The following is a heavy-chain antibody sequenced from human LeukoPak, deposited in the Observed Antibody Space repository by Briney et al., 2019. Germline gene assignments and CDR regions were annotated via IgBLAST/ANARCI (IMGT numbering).Heavy chain of an antibody. Sequence: GESLKISCKGSGYSFTNYWIGWVRQMPGKSLEWMGIIYPGDSDTRYIPSFQGQVTISADKPINTAYLQWSSLKASDTAMYYCARRVDSYWFFDYWGQGTLVTVSS. CDR3: ARRVDSYWFFDY. D-gene: IGHD1-26*01. J-gene: IGHJ4*02. V-gene: IGHV5-51*01. CDR2: IYPGDSDT. CDR1: GYSFTNYW.